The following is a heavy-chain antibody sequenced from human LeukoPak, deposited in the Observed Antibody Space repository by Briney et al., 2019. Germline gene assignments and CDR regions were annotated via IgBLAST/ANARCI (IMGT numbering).Heavy chain of an antibody. CDR1: GYSFTSYW. CDR2: IYPGDSDT. Sequence: GESLKIPCKGSGYSFTSYWIGWVRPMPGKGLEWMGIIYPGDSDTRYSPSFQGQVTISADKSISTAYLQWSSLKASDTAMYYCARQYDFWSGYYPYYFDYWGQGTLVTVSS. J-gene: IGHJ4*02. CDR3: ARQYDFWSGYYPYYFDY. D-gene: IGHD3-3*01. V-gene: IGHV5-51*01.